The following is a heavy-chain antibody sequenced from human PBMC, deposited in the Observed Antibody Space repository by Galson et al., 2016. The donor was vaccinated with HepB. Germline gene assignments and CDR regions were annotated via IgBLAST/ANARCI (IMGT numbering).Heavy chain of an antibody. CDR3: ARDAGYRDYDY. J-gene: IGHJ4*02. CDR2: INPGNGDT. CDR1: GYTFTNYA. Sequence: SVKVSCKAPGYTFTNYAMHWVRQAPGQRLEWMGWINPGNGDTKYSQKFQGRVTITRDPSARTAYMELSGLRSEDTAMYYYARDAGYRDYDYWGQGTLVTVSS. V-gene: IGHV1-3*01. D-gene: IGHD6-13*01.